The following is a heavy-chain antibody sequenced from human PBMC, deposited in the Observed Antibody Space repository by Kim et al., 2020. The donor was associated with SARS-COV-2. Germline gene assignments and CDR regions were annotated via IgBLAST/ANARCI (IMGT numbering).Heavy chain of an antibody. V-gene: IGHV4-4*02. D-gene: IGHD3-22*01. CDR1: GASISSSSC. CDR3: ARGVSSAWTLRAWFDP. CDR2: VDHSGTT. J-gene: IGHJ5*02. Sequence: SETLSLICVVSGASISSSSCWSWVRQPPGKGLEWIGEVDHSGTTSYNVSLKSRVTISVDKSKNQFSLRLNSVSAADTAVYYCARGVSSAWTLRAWFDPWGQETLVTVSP.